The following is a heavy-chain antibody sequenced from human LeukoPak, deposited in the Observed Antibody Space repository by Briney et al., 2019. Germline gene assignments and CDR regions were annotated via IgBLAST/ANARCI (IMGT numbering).Heavy chain of an antibody. V-gene: IGHV1-69*02. CDR2: IIPILGIA. J-gene: IGHJ4*02. CDR3: ARGESITTPDY. CDR1: GGTFSSYT. Sequence: ASVRVSCKASGGTFSSYTISWVRQAPGQGLEWMGRIIPILGIANYAQKFQGRVTITADKSTSTAYMELSSLRSEDTAVYYCARGESITTPDYWGQGTLVTVSS. D-gene: IGHD3-22*01.